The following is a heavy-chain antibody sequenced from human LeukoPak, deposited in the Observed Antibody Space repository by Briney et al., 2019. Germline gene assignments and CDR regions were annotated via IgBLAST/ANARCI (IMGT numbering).Heavy chain of an antibody. CDR3: AKDMLVGNSGWSTFDY. D-gene: IGHD6-19*01. J-gene: IGHJ4*02. CDR1: GFTFDDYA. Sequence: GGSLRLSCAASGFTFDDYAMHWVRQAPGKGLEWVSGISWNSGSIGYADSVKGRFTISRDNAKNSLYLQMNSLRAADMALYYCAKDMLVGNSGWSTFDYWGQGTLVTVSS. CDR2: ISWNSGSI. V-gene: IGHV3-9*03.